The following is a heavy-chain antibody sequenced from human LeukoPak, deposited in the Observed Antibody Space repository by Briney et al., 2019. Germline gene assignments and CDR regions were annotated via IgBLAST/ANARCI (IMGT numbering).Heavy chain of an antibody. Sequence: PSETLSLTCSVSGGSISSGDYYWSWIRQPPGKGLEWIGEINHSGSTNYNPSLKSRVTISVDTSKNQFSLKLSSVTAADTAVYYCARRVSRYYYYYMDVWGKGTTVTVSS. CDR1: GGSISSGDYY. CDR3: ARRVSRYYYYYMDV. J-gene: IGHJ6*03. V-gene: IGHV4-34*01. D-gene: IGHD3-22*01. CDR2: INHSGST.